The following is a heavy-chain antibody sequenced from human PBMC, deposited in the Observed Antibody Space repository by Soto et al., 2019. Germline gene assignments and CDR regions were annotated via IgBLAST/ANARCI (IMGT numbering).Heavy chain of an antibody. J-gene: IGHJ5*01. Sequence: GGSLRLSCAASGFAFSSYALHWVRRAPGKGLEWVSAIGTGGDTYYADSVMGRFTISRDNAKKSLYLHMNSLIAEDMAVYYCAREDYYDSSGYPDSWGQGTLVTVSS. CDR1: GFAFSSYA. CDR2: IGTGGDT. V-gene: IGHV3-13*01. D-gene: IGHD3-22*01. CDR3: AREDYYDSSGYPDS.